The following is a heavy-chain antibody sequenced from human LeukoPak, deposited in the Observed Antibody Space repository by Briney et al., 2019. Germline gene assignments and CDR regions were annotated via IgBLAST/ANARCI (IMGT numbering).Heavy chain of an antibody. Sequence: GGSLRLSCAASGFTFSSYSMNWVRQAPGKGLEWVSSISSSSSYIYYADSVKGRFTISRGNAKNSLYLQMNSLRAEDTAVYYCARDGILTGYYMDAFDIWGQGTMVTVSS. CDR3: ARDGILTGYYMDAFDI. CDR1: GFTFSSYS. D-gene: IGHD3-9*01. V-gene: IGHV3-21*01. J-gene: IGHJ3*02. CDR2: ISSSSSYI.